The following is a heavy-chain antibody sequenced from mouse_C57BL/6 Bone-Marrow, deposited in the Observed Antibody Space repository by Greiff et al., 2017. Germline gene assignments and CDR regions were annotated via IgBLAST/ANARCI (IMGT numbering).Heavy chain of an antibody. CDR1: GYTFTDYE. J-gene: IGHJ2*01. V-gene: IGHV1-15*01. Sequence: QVQLQQSGAELVRPGASVTLSCKASGYTFTDYEMPWVKQTPVHGLEWIGAIDPETGGTAYNQKFKGKAILTADKSSSTAYMELRSLTSEDSAVYYCTSFNYYGSSSDYWGQGTTLTVSS. CDR3: TSFNYYGSSSDY. D-gene: IGHD1-1*01. CDR2: IDPETGGT.